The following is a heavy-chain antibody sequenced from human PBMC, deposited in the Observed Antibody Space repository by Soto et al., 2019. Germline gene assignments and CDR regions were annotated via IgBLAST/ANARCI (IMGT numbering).Heavy chain of an antibody. D-gene: IGHD3-16*02. CDR3: ARDSTYRGAFDI. CDR1: GASITNGGYY. J-gene: IGHJ3*02. Sequence: SETLSLTCSVSGASITNGGYYWTWIRQHPGKGLEWIGYFYYSGSTNYNPSLKSRVTISVDTSKDHFSLKLSSVSDADTAVYYCARDSTYRGAFDIWGQGTMVTVSS. V-gene: IGHV4-61*03. CDR2: FYYSGST.